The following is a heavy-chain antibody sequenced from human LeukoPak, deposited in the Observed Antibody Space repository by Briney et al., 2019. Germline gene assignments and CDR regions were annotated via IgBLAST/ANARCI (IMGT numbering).Heavy chain of an antibody. Sequence: PGGSLRLSCAASGGSFGEYCWRWVRQAPGKGLEWVALISRDGYTTYYGDSARGRFTIARDNKKNALYLQMYSLRTEDTVIYYCAKDHFRLLTGLYNVGRDWGQGTLVTVSP. V-gene: IGHV3-43*01. CDR1: GGSFGEYC. CDR2: ISRDGYTT. J-gene: IGHJ4*02. D-gene: IGHD3-9*01. CDR3: AKDHFRLLTGLYNVGRD.